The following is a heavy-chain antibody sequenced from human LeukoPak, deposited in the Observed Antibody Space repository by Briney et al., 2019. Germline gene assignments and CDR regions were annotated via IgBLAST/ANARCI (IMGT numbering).Heavy chain of an antibody. Sequence: GGSLRLSCAASGFTFSSYAMSWVRQAPGKGLEWVSGISGNTGSRQYADSGGSTYYADSVKGRFTISRDNSKKTLYLQMNSLRGEDTAVYYCAKGAPGSWYYFDYWGQGTLVTVSS. D-gene: IGHD6-13*01. CDR2: ISGNTGSRQYADSGGST. CDR1: GFTFSSYA. J-gene: IGHJ4*02. CDR3: AKGAPGSWYYFDY. V-gene: IGHV3-23*01.